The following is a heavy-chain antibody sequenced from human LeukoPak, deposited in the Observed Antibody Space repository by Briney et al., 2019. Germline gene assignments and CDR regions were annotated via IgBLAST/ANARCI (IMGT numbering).Heavy chain of an antibody. CDR2: ISSSHYR. CDR1: ESGFYISN. Sequence: GGSLRLSCTVSESGFYISNMNWVRQAPGKGLEWVSSISSSHYRYYADSVKGRFSISRDNAKNSLRLQMNSLKTEDTAIYYCVASIISPSNYWGLGTLVTVSS. CDR3: VASIISPSNY. D-gene: IGHD3-10*01. V-gene: IGHV3-21*04. J-gene: IGHJ4*02.